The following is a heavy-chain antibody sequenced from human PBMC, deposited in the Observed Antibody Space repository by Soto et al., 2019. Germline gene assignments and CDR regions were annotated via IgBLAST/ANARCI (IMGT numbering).Heavy chain of an antibody. D-gene: IGHD3-22*01. CDR2: IHSSGNT. Sequence: QVHLQESGPGLVNPLETLSLTCTFAGTSAFGVNWWGWVRQPPGKGLEWIGEIHSSGNTDYNPSLKSRVTISVDMSKNEFSLKLTSVTAADTAVYYCARTGPYSSGNNWGQGTLVAVSS. V-gene: IGHV4-4*02. CDR1: GTSAFGVNW. CDR3: ARTGPYSSGNN. J-gene: IGHJ4*02.